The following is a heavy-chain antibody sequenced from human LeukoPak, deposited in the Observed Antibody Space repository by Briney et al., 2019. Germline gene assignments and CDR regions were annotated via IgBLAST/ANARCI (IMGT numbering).Heavy chain of an antibody. CDR3: ARHGGYYSSDPLDY. Sequence: QSGGSLRLSCAASGFTFDDYGMSWVRQAPGKGLEWVANIKEDGSEKYYVDSVKGRFAISRDNAKNSLYLQMNSLRAEDTAVYYCARHGGYYSSDPLDYWGQGTLVTVSS. V-gene: IGHV3-7*01. J-gene: IGHJ4*02. D-gene: IGHD3-22*01. CDR1: GFTFDDYG. CDR2: IKEDGSEK.